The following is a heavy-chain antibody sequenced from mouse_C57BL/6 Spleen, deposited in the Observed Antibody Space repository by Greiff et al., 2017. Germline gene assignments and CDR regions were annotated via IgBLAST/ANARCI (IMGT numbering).Heavy chain of an antibody. D-gene: IGHD1-1*01. V-gene: IGHV1-64*01. CDR3: APYGSSYRYFDV. Sequence: QVQLQQPGAELVKPGASVKLSCKASGYTFTSYWMHWVKQRPGQGLEWIGMIHPNSGSTNYNEKFKSKATLTVDKSSCTAYMQLSSLTSEDSAVYYCAPYGSSYRYFDVWGTGTTVTVSS. J-gene: IGHJ1*03. CDR1: GYTFTSYW. CDR2: IHPNSGST.